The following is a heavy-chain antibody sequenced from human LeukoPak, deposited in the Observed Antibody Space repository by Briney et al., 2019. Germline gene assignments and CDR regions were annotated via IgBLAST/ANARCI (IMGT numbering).Heavy chain of an antibody. CDR2: ISYDGSNK. V-gene: IGHV3-30*18. D-gene: IGHD1-26*01. CDR3: AKSTQVGATSY. J-gene: IGHJ4*02. CDR1: GGTFSSYG. Sequence: SCKASGGTFSSYGMHWVRQAPGKGLEWVAVISYDGSNKYYADSVKGRFTISRDNSKNTLYLQMNSLRAEDTAVYYCAKSTQVGATSYWGQGTLVTVSS.